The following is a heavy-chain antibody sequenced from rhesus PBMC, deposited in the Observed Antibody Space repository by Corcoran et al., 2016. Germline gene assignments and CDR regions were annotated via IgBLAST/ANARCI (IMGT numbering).Heavy chain of an antibody. CDR3: ARYKPIVGTTYFDY. Sequence: QVQLQESGPGLVKPSETLSLTCAVAGGSVNSIYWSWVRQSPGKGVDWFGCIDGGKSTSSYSPALKSRVTISIDMSENHFSLKLNSVTAADTAVYYCARYKPIVGTTYFDYWGQGVLVTVSS. CDR1: GGSVNSIY. V-gene: IGHV4-160*01. CDR2: IDGGKSTS. D-gene: IGHD1-14*01. J-gene: IGHJ4*01.